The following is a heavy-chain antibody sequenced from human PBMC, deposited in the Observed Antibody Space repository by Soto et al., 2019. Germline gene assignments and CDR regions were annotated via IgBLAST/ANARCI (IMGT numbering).Heavy chain of an antibody. Sequence: EVQLLESGGGLVQPGGSLRLSCAASGFTFSSYAMSWVRQAPGKGLEWVSAISGSGGSTYYADSVKGRFTISRDNSKNTLYQQMTSLRAGDTAVYYCEKDRVYYYGSGSYYYYYYDLDVWGQGSTFSVAS. D-gene: IGHD3-10*01. CDR3: EKDRVYYYGSGSYYYYYYDLDV. CDR2: ISGSGGST. V-gene: IGHV3-23*01. CDR1: GFTFSSYA. J-gene: IGHJ6*02.